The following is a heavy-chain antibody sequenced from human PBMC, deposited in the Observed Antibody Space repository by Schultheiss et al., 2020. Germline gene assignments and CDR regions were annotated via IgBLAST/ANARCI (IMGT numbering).Heavy chain of an antibody. CDR1: GYTFTSYG. V-gene: IGHV1-18*04. CDR3: ARLIAAGTYNWFDP. D-gene: IGHD6-13*01. J-gene: IGHJ5*02. Sequence: ASVKVSCKASGYTFTSYGISWVRQAPGQGLEWMGWISAYNGNTNYAQKLQGRVTMTTDTSTSTAYMELRSLRSEDTAVYYCARLIAAGTYNWFDPWGQGTLVTVPS. CDR2: ISAYNGNT.